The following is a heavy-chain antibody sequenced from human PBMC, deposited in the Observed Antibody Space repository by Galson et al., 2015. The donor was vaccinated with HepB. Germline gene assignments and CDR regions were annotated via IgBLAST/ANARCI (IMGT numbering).Heavy chain of an antibody. Sequence: SVKVSCKVSGYTLTELSMHWVRQAPGKGLEWMGGFDPEDGETIYAQKFQGRVTMTEDTSTDTAYMELSSLRSEDTAVYYCATALSYGDYPSYYYGMDVWGQGTTVTVSS. V-gene: IGHV1-24*01. CDR2: FDPEDGET. CDR1: GYTLTELS. J-gene: IGHJ6*02. D-gene: IGHD4-17*01. CDR3: ATALSYGDYPSYYYGMDV.